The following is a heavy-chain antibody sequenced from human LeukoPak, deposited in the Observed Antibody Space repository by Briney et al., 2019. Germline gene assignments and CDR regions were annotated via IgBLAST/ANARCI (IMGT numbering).Heavy chain of an antibody. V-gene: IGHV1-46*01. D-gene: IGHD1-26*01. CDR3: ARVRSGSYHLDY. CDR1: GYTFTSYY. J-gene: IGHJ4*02. Sequence: WAAEKVSCKASGYTFTSYYMHWVRQPPGKGLEWMGIINPSGGSTSYAQKFQGRVTMTRDTSTSTVYRELSSLRSEDTAVYYCARVRSGSYHLDYWGQGTLVTVSS. CDR2: INPSGGST.